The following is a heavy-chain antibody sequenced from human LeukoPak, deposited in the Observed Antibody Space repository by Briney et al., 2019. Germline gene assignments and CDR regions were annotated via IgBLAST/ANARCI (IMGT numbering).Heavy chain of an antibody. CDR1: GVSISTHY. CDR2: IYNSGST. D-gene: IGHD2-2*01. Sequence: SETLSLTCAVSGVSISTHYWSWIRQPPGKGLEWIGYIYNSGSTNYNPSLKSRVTISVDTSKNQFSLKLTSVTAADMAVYYCARQFCSSTNCRIDYWGQGTLVTVSS. V-gene: IGHV4-4*09. J-gene: IGHJ4*02. CDR3: ARQFCSSTNCRIDY.